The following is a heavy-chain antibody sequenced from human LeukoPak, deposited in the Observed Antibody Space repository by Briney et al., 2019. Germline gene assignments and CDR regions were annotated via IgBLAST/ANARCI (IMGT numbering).Heavy chain of an antibody. CDR3: ARESYSNYASFDY. D-gene: IGHD4-4*01. J-gene: IGHJ4*02. V-gene: IGHV3-21*01. CDR2: ISSSSSYI. CDR1: GFTFSSYS. Sequence: PGGSLRLSCAASGFTFSSYSINWVRQAPGEGLEWVSSISSSSSYIYYADSVKGRFTISRDNAKNSLYLQMNSLRAEDTAVYYCARESYSNYASFDYWGQGTLVTVSS.